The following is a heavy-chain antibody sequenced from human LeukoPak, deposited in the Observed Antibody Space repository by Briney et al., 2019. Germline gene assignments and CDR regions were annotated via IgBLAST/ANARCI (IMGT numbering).Heavy chain of an antibody. Sequence: SETLSLTCTVSGASVSSASYWTWIRQPPGKGVEWIAHIYNGVNTNYNPSLKSRVTISVDTSKNQFSLRLNSVTAADTAVYYCAKHYEWLRFDYWGQGTLVTVSS. CDR2: IYNGVNT. D-gene: IGHD5-12*01. V-gene: IGHV4-61*01. J-gene: IGHJ4*02. CDR1: GASVSSASY. CDR3: AKHYEWLRFDY.